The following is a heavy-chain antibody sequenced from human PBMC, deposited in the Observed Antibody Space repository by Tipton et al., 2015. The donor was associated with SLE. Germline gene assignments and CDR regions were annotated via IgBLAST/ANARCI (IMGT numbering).Heavy chain of an antibody. J-gene: IGHJ4*02. CDR1: GGSISSSSYY. CDR2: IYYSGST. V-gene: IGHV4-61*01. Sequence: TLSLTCTVSGGSISSSSYYWSWIRQPPGKGLEWIGYIYYSGSTNYNPSLKSRVTISVDTSKNQFSLKLSSVTAADTAVYYCARGGGYSSRMDYFDYWGQGTLVTVSS. CDR3: ARGGGYSSRMDYFDY. D-gene: IGHD6-13*01.